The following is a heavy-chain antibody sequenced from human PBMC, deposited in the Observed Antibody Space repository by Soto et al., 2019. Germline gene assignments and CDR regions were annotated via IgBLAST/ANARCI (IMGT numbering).Heavy chain of an antibody. Sequence: GGSLRLSCAASGFTFSSYGMSWVRQAPGKGLEWVSAISGSGGSTYYADSVKGRFTISRDNSKNTLYLQMNSLRAEDTAVYYCAKVPSDIVVVPAALRFDPWGQGTLVTVSS. CDR3: AKVPSDIVVVPAALRFDP. CDR1: GFTFSSYG. CDR2: ISGSGGST. J-gene: IGHJ5*02. V-gene: IGHV3-23*01. D-gene: IGHD2-2*01.